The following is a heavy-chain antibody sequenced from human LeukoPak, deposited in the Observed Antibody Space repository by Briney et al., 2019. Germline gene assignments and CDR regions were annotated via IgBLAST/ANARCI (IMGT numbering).Heavy chain of an antibody. D-gene: IGHD3-22*01. V-gene: IGHV3-53*01. CDR3: ARPPPPPYDSGVYYYYYTGMDV. CDR1: GFTVSSNY. Sequence: GGSLRLSCAASGFTVSSNYMSWVRQAPGKGLEWVSVIYSGGSTYYADSVKGRFTISRDNSKNTLYLQMNSLRAEDTAVYYCARPPPPPYDSGVYYYYYTGMDVGAKGTTVTVPS. J-gene: IGHJ6*04. CDR2: IYSGGST.